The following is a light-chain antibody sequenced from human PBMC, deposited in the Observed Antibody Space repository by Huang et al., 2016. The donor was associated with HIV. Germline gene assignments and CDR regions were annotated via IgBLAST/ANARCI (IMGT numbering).Light chain of an antibody. V-gene: IGKV1-9*01. Sequence: IQLTQSPSSLSASVGDRVTITCRASQGISSYLAWYLQKPGKAPKLLIDAASTLQSGVPARFSGSGSGTDFTLTISSLQPEDFATYYCQQLNTYPLTFGPGTKVDIE. J-gene: IGKJ3*01. CDR1: QGISSY. CDR3: QQLNTYPLT. CDR2: AAS.